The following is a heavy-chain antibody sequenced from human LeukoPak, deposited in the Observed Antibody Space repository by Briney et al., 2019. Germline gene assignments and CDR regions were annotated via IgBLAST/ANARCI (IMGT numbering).Heavy chain of an antibody. CDR3: ARIIAALYYFDY. Sequence: PSQTLPLTCTVSGGSISSGSYYWSWIRQPAGKGLEWIGRIYTSGSTNYNPSLKSRVTISVDTSKNQFPLKLSSVTAADTAVYYCARIIAALYYFDYWGQGTLVTVSS. CDR1: GGSISSGSYY. J-gene: IGHJ4*02. V-gene: IGHV4-61*02. D-gene: IGHD6-6*01. CDR2: IYTSGST.